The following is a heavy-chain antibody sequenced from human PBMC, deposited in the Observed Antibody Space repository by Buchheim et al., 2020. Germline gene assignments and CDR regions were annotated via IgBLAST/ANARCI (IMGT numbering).Heavy chain of an antibody. J-gene: IGHJ4*02. V-gene: IGHV3-23*04. CDR1: TFTFSNHA. Sequence: LLVESGGDLVQPGGSLRLSCATSTFTFSNHAMTWVRQAPGKGLEWVASIVISGANTYYADSVRGRFSISRGNSKNTLYLQLTSLRPDDTALYYCAQELRPNDSWGPGTL. CDR2: IVISGANT. CDR3: AQELRPNDS.